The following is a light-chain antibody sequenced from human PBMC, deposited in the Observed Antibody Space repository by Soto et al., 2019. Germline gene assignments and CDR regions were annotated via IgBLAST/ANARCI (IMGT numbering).Light chain of an antibody. V-gene: IGLV2-14*01. CDR2: EVS. J-gene: IGLJ2*01. CDR1: SSDVGGYNY. Sequence: QSALTQPASVSGSPGQSITISCTGTSSDVGGYNYVSWYQQHPGKAPKFMIYEVSNRPSGVSYRFSGSKSGNTASLTISGLQAEDEADYYCSSYRTSGTLVFGGGTKVTVL. CDR3: SSYRTSGTLV.